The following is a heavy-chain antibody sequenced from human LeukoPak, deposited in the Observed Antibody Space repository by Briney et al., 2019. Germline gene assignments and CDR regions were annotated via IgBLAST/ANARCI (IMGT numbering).Heavy chain of an antibody. Sequence: PGRSLRLSCAASGFTFDDYAMHWVRQAPGKGLEWVSGISWNSGSIGYADSVKGRFTISRDNSKNTLYLQMNSLRAEDTAVYYCAKELGGTGELPYYFDYWGQGTLVTVSS. J-gene: IGHJ4*02. CDR3: AKELGGTGELPYYFDY. V-gene: IGHV3-9*01. CDR1: GFTFDDYA. CDR2: ISWNSGSI. D-gene: IGHD1-26*01.